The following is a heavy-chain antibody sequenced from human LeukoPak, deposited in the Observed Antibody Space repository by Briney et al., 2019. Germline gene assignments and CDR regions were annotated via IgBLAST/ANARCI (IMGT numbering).Heavy chain of an antibody. CDR3: ARDNWGPGY. V-gene: IGHV3-48*04. CDR1: GFTFSTYA. J-gene: IGHJ4*02. D-gene: IGHD7-27*01. CDR2: ISSSSSTI. Sequence: GWSLRLSCAASGFTFSTYAMKWVRQAPGKGLEWVSYISSSSSTIYYADSVRGRFTISRDNAKNSLYLQMNSLRAEDTALYYCARDNWGPGYWGQGILVTVSS.